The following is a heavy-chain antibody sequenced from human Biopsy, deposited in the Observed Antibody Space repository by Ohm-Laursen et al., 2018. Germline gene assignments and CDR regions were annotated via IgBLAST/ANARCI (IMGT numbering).Heavy chain of an antibody. V-gene: IGHV4-31*01. Sequence: TLSLTCTVSGGSISSGGSYWSWIRQRPGKGVEWIGYIFNSANTYYNPSLKNLITMSGDTSKNQFSLKLNSVTAADTAVYYCARGDYFDSNGYFWFDPWGQGTLVTVSS. CDR2: IFNSANT. CDR1: GGSISSGGSY. J-gene: IGHJ5*02. CDR3: ARGDYFDSNGYFWFDP. D-gene: IGHD3-22*01.